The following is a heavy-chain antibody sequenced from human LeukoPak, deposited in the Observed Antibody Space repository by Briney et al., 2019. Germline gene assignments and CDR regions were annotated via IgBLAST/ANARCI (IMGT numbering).Heavy chain of an antibody. Sequence: GGSLRLSCAASGFTLSSYAMDWVRQAPGKGLEWVAVISYDGSNKYYADSVKGRFTISRDNSKNTLYLQMNSLRAEDTAVYYCARETYYDFWSDEGNWFDPWGQGTLVTVSS. CDR1: GFTLSSYA. J-gene: IGHJ5*02. CDR3: ARETYYDFWSDEGNWFDP. CDR2: ISYDGSNK. D-gene: IGHD3-3*01. V-gene: IGHV3-30*01.